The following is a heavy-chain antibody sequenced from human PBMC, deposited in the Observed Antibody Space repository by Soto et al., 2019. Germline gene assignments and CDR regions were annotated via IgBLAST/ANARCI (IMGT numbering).Heavy chain of an antibody. V-gene: IGHV1-69*12. CDR1: GGTFSSYA. Sequence: QVQLVQSGAEVKKPGSSVKVSCKASGGTFSSYAISWVRQAPGQGLEWMGGIIPIFGTANYAQKFQGRVTISEDESTSTADMELSSLSTEDTAVYYCARAPLCRGGSCYSGERWGQGTLVTVSS. CDR2: IIPIFGTA. J-gene: IGHJ1*01. CDR3: ARAPLCRGGSCYSGER. D-gene: IGHD2-15*01.